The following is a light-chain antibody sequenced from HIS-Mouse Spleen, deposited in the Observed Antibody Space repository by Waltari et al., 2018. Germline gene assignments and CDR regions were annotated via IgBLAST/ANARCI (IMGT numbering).Light chain of an antibody. CDR1: NIGSKS. CDR2: DDS. Sequence: SYVLTQPPSVSVAPGQTARITCGGNNIGSKSVHWYQQKPGQAPVLVVYDDSDRPSRIPERFSGSNSGNTATLTSSRVEAGDEADYYWQVWDSSSDHYVFGTGTKVTVL. J-gene: IGLJ1*01. CDR3: QVWDSSSDHYV. V-gene: IGLV3-21*02.